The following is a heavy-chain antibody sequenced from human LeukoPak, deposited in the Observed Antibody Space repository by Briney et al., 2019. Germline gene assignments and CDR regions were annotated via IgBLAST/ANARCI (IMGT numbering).Heavy chain of an antibody. CDR3: AKLVGFRELGASLYYYYYMDV. CDR2: IYSGGST. J-gene: IGHJ6*03. Sequence: GGSLRLSCAASGFTVSSNYMSWVRQAPGKGLEWVSVIYSGGSTYYADSVKGRFTISRDNSKNTLYLQMNSLRAEDTAVYYCAKLVGFRELGASLYYYYYMDVWGKGTTVTVSS. D-gene: IGHD3-10*01. CDR1: GFTVSSNY. V-gene: IGHV3-53*01.